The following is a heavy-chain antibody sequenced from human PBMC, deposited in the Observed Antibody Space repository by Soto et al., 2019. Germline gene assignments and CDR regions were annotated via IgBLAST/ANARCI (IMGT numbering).Heavy chain of an antibody. CDR1: GYTFTSYA. Sequence: GASVKVSCKASGYTFTSYAMHGVLQSPLQRLDWMGWINAGNGNTKYSQKFQGRVTITRDTSASTAYMELSSLRSEDTAVYYCARERAPYSSGWYQFGYWGQGTLVTVSS. J-gene: IGHJ4*02. CDR3: ARERAPYSSGWYQFGY. CDR2: INAGNGNT. D-gene: IGHD6-19*01. V-gene: IGHV1-3*01.